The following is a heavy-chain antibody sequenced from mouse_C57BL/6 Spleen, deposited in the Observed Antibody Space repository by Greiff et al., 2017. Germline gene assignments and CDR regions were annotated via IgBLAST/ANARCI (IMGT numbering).Heavy chain of an antibody. Sequence: QVQLQQSGPELVKPGASVKISCKASGYSFTSYYIHWVKQRPGQGLEWIGWIYPGSGNTTYNEKFTGKATLTADTSSSTAYMQLSSLTSEVSAVYYCAREYDYEYARDYWGQGTSVTVSS. CDR1: GYSFTSYY. D-gene: IGHD2-4*01. V-gene: IGHV1-66*01. CDR3: AREYDYEYARDY. CDR2: IYPGSGNT. J-gene: IGHJ4*01.